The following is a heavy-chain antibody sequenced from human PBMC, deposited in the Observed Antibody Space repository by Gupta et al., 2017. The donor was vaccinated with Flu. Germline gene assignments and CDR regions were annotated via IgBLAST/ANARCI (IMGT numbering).Heavy chain of an antibody. V-gene: IGHV1-69*06. CDR3: ARANVYAFDI. CDR2: TIPIFGTA. J-gene: IGHJ3*02. D-gene: IGHD3-16*01. Sequence: GLEWMGGTIPIFGTANYAQKFQGRVTITADKSTSTAYMELSSLRSEDTAVYYCARANVYAFDIWGQGTNVTVSS.